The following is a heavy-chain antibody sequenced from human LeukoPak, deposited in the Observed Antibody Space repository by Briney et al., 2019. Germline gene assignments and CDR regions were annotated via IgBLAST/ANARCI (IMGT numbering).Heavy chain of an antibody. D-gene: IGHD2-8*01. CDR1: GGSFSGYY. J-gene: IGHJ6*03. V-gene: IGHV4-34*01. CDR2: INHSGST. Sequence: SETLSLTCAVYGGSFSGYYWSWIRQPPGKGQEWIEEINHSGSTNYNPSLKSRVTISVETSKNQFSLKLSSVTAADTPVYYCARGVGYCTNGVGYYYYYYYMDAWGKGTTVTVSS. CDR3: ARGVGYCTNGVGYYYYYYYMDA.